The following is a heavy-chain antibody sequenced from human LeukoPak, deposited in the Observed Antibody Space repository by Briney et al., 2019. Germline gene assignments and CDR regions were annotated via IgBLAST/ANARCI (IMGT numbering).Heavy chain of an antibody. CDR3: ARDRGSYYEDNAFDI. D-gene: IGHD1-26*01. CDR1: GITVSSNY. J-gene: IGHJ3*02. V-gene: IGHV3-53*01. CDR2: IYSGGST. Sequence: PGGSLRLSCAASGITVSSNYMSWVRQAPGKGLEWVSVIYSGGSTYYADSVKGRFTISRDNSKNTLYLQMNSLRAEDTAVYYCARDRGSYYEDNAFDIWGQGTMVTVSS.